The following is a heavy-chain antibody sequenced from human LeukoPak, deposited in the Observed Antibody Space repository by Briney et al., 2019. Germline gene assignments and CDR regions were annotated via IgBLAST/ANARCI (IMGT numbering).Heavy chain of an antibody. D-gene: IGHD3-22*01. CDR1: GGTFSSYA. J-gene: IGHJ4*02. CDR2: IIPIFGTA. CDR3: AGTGTKTYYYDSSGYYYD. V-gene: IGHV1-69*01. Sequence: SVKVSCKASGGTFSSYAISWVRQAPGQGLEWMGGIIPIFGTANYAQKFEGRVTITADESTSTAYMELSSLRSEDTAVYYCAGTGTKTYYYDSSGYYYDWGQGTLVTVSS.